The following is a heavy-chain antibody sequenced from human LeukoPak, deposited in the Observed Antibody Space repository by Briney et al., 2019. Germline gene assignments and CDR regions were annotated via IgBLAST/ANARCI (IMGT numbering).Heavy chain of an antibody. CDR2: IYYSGST. CDR3: ARHQGPYSSSWYTWFDP. D-gene: IGHD6-13*01. CDR1: GGSISSYY. V-gene: IGHV4-59*08. Sequence: PSETLSLTCTVSGGSISSYYWSWIRQPPGKGLEWIGYIYYSGSTNYNPSLKSRVTISVDTSKNQFSLKLSSVTAADTAVYYCARHQGPYSSSWYTWFDPWGQGTLVTVSS. J-gene: IGHJ5*02.